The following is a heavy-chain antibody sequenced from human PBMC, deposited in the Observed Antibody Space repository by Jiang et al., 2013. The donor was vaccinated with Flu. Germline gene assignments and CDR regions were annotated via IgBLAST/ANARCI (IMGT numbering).Heavy chain of an antibody. D-gene: IGHD1-26*01. J-gene: IGHJ3*02. Sequence: VQLLESGGGVVQPGRSLRLSCVASGFTFSSYDMHWVRQAPGKGLEWVAVISYDGSYKFYPDSVRDRLTISRDNSKNTLYVEVNSLRAEDTAVYYCARVLYSWSHPNGNAFDIWGQGTMVTVSS. CDR1: GFTFSSYD. CDR2: ISYDGSYK. CDR3: ARVLYSWSHPNGNAFDI. V-gene: IGHV3-30-3*01.